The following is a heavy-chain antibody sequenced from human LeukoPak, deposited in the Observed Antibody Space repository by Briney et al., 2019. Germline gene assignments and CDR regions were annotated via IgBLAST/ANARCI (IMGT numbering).Heavy chain of an antibody. Sequence: HPGGSLRLSCAASGFTFSSYTMHWVRQAPGKGLEWVAVISYDGNNKYYAESVKGRFTISRDTSKNTLYLQMNSLRAEDMAVYYCARSYPGVGYFDYWGQGTLVTVSS. V-gene: IGHV3-30*04. CDR3: ARSYPGVGYFDY. D-gene: IGHD1-26*01. J-gene: IGHJ4*02. CDR2: ISYDGNNK. CDR1: GFTFSSYT.